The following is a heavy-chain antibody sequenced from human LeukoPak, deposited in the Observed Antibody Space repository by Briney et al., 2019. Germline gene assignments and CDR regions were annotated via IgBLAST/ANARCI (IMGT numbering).Heavy chain of an antibody. CDR2: IYYSGST. J-gene: IGHJ5*02. CDR1: GFSLSTDGMC. V-gene: IGHV4-61*08. D-gene: IGHD5-18*01. CDR3: ARISGYRYDWFDP. Sequence: SGPTLVNPTQTLTLTCTFSGFSLSTDGMCVSWIRQPPGKALEWLGYIYYSGSTNYNPSLKSRVTISLDTSKNQFSLKLSSVTAADTAVYYCARISGYRYDWFDPWGQGTLVTVSS.